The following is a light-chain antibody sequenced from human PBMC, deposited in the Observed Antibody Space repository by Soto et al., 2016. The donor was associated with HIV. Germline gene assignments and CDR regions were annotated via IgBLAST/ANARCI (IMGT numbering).Light chain of an antibody. CDR3: QVWDSNSDHWV. J-gene: IGLJ3*02. V-gene: IGLV3-21*03. CDR2: DDS. Sequence: SYVLTQPPSVSVAPGRTASITCGGNNIATKSVHWYQQKPGQAPVLVVYDDSDRPSGIPERFSGSNSGSAATLTITRVEAGDEADYYCQVWDSNSDHWVFGGGTKVTVL. CDR1: NIATKS.